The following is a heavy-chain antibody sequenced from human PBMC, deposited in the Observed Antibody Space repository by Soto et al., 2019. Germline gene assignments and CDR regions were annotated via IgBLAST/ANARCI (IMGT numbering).Heavy chain of an antibody. CDR1: GFSLSTSGVG. CDR2: IYWNDDK. Sequence: GPPLVNPTQTLTLTCTFSGFSLSTSGVGVGWIRQPPGKALEWLALIYWNDDKRYSPSLKSRLTITKDTSKNQVVLTMTNMDPVDTATYYCAHRSNYGSGSYYWAYPYWGQGALVTVSS. D-gene: IGHD3-10*01. CDR3: AHRSNYGSGSYYWAYPY. J-gene: IGHJ4*02. V-gene: IGHV2-5*01.